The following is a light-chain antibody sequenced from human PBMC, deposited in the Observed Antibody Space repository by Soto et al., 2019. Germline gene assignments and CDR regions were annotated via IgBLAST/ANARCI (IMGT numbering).Light chain of an antibody. Sequence: QSALTQPASVSGSPGQSITISCTGTSSDVGGYNYVSWYQQHPGKAPKLMIYEVSNRPSGVSNRFSGSKSGNTASLTISGLQAEDEADYYCSSLNVVFGGGTKLTVL. V-gene: IGLV2-14*01. CDR2: EVS. J-gene: IGLJ2*01. CDR1: SSDVGGYNY. CDR3: SSLNVV.